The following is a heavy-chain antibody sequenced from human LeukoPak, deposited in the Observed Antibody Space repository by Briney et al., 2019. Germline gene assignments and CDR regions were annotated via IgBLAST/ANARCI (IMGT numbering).Heavy chain of an antibody. CDR3: ARDLSKAVAAYAFDI. CDR1: GFTFSSYG. J-gene: IGHJ3*02. CDR2: IWYDGSNK. D-gene: IGHD6-19*01. V-gene: IGHV3-33*01. Sequence: PGGSLRLSCAASGFTFSSYGVHWVRQAPGKGLEWVADIWYDGSNKYYADSVKGRFTISRDNSKNTLYLQMNSLRAEDTAVYYCARDLSKAVAAYAFDIWGQGTMVTVSS.